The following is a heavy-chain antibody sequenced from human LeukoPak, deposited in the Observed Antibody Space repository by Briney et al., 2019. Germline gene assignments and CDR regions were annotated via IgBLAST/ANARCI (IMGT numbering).Heavy chain of an antibody. CDR1: GGSISSYY. CDR3: ARRKVRGALSY. Sequence: SETLSLTCTVSGGSISSYYWSWIRQPPGKGLEWIGFIYYSGSTNYKPSLKSRITISVDTSKDQISLKLSSVTAADTAVYYCARRKVRGALSYWGQGTLVTVSS. J-gene: IGHJ4*02. CDR2: IYYSGST. D-gene: IGHD3-10*01. V-gene: IGHV4-59*12.